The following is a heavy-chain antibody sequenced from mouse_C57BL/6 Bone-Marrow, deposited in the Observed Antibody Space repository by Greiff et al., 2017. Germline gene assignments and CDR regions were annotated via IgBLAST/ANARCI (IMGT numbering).Heavy chain of an antibody. CDR2: INPGSGGT. CDR1: GYAFTTYL. V-gene: IGHV1-54*01. D-gene: IGHD1-1*02. J-gene: IGHJ1*03. CDR3: ARGLLSPSYWYFDV. Sequence: VQLQQSGAELVRPGTSVKVSCKASGYAFTTYLIEWVKQRPGQGLEWIGVINPGSGGTNYNEKFKGKATLTADKSSSTAYMQLSSLTSEDSAVYFCARGLLSPSYWYFDVWGTGTTVTVSS.